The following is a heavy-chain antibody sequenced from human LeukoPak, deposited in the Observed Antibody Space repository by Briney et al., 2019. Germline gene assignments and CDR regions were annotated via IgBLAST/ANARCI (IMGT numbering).Heavy chain of an antibody. Sequence: GGSLRLSCAASGFTFSSYGMHWVRQAPGKGLEWVAFIRYDGRNKYYADSVKGRFTISRDNSENTLYLQMNSLRAEDTAVYYCAKERYYGSGSLHYWGQGALVTVSS. CDR2: IRYDGRNK. CDR1: GFTFSSYG. CDR3: AKERYYGSGSLHY. V-gene: IGHV3-30*02. J-gene: IGHJ4*02. D-gene: IGHD3-10*01.